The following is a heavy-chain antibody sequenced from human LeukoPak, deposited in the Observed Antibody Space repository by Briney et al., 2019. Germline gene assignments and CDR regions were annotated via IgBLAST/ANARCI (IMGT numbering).Heavy chain of an antibody. CDR3: ARSNYYDSSGHLTQYFQH. V-gene: IGHV3-48*03. J-gene: IGHJ1*01. CDR2: ISSSGSTI. CDR1: GFTFSSYE. Sequence: GGSLRLSCAASGFTFSSYEMNWVRQAPGKGLEWVSYISSSGSTIYYADSVKGRFTISRDNAKNSLYLQMNSLRAEDTAVYYCARSNYYDSSGHLTQYFQHWGQGTLLTVSS. D-gene: IGHD3-22*01.